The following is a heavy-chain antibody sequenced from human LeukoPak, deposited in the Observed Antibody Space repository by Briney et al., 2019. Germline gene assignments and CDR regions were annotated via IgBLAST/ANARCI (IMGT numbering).Heavy chain of an antibody. CDR1: GGSISSGSYY. CDR3: AREWNYADSSGYLTTYTTV. Sequence: PSEALSLTCSISGGSISSGSYYWSWIRQPAGKGLEWIGRIYTSGSTNYNPSLKRRVTISVDSSKNQFSMKLSSVTAADTAVYYCAREWNYADSSGYLTTYTTVWGKGTTAT. CDR2: IYTSGST. J-gene: IGHJ6*03. D-gene: IGHD3-22*01. V-gene: IGHV4-61*02.